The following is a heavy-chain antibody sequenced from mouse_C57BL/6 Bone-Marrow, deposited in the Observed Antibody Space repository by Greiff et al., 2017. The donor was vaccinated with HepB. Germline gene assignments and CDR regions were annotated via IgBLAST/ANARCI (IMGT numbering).Heavy chain of an antibody. V-gene: IGHV5-17*01. CDR3: AREGTTVVAAGSAMDY. D-gene: IGHD1-1*01. CDR2: ISSGSSTT. J-gene: IGHJ4*01. Sequence: EVMLVESGGGLVKPGGSLKLSCAASGFTFSDYGMHWVRQAPEKGLEWVAYISSGSSTTYYSDTVKGRFTISRNKAKNTLCLQMTSLRSEDTAMYCCAREGTTVVAAGSAMDYWGQGTSVTVSS. CDR1: GFTFSDYG.